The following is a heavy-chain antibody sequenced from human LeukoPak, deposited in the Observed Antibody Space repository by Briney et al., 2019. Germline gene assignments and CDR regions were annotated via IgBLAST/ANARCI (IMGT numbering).Heavy chain of an antibody. Sequence: SGGSLRLSYAASGFSFSTHAMSWVRQAPGKGLECFSAISGGGGSTYYAESVKGRFSISSDNSKNTLYLQMNSLRAEDTAVYYCAKDHTYSYDSSSYYYEEYYFDYWGQGTLVTVSS. CDR2: ISGGGGST. CDR1: GFSFSTHA. V-gene: IGHV3-23*01. CDR3: AKDHTYSYDSSSYYYEEYYFDY. J-gene: IGHJ4*02. D-gene: IGHD3-22*01.